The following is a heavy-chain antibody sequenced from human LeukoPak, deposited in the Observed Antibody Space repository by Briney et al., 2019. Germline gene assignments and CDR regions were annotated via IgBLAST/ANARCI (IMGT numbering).Heavy chain of an antibody. J-gene: IGHJ3*02. CDR1: GYTFTDYY. Sequence: ASVKVSCKASGYTFTDYYMHWVRQAPGQGLEWMGWINPSSGGTNYAQKFQGRVTVTRDTSISTAYMDLSRLRSDDTAVYYCARAGAWDYSDSSGYHNAAFDIWGQGTMVTVSS. CDR3: ARAGAWDYSDSSGYHNAAFDI. CDR2: INPSSGGT. D-gene: IGHD3-22*01. V-gene: IGHV1-2*02.